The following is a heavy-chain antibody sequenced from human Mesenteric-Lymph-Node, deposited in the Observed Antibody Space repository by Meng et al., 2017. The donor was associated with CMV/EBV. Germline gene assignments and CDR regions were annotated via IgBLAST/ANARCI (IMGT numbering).Heavy chain of an antibody. CDR1: GFTFSDYG. D-gene: IGHD2-15*01. V-gene: IGHV3-21*04. CDR2: ITSGSSYT. CDR3: ARVAGYCSGGGCYGYYFDF. J-gene: IGHJ4*02. Sequence: GESLKISCAASGFTFSDYGLNWVRQAPGKGLEWVSIITSGSSYTFYADSVKGRFTISRDDAKNSLYLQMNSLRAEDTAVYYCARVAGYCSGGGCYGYYFDFWGQGTLVTVSS.